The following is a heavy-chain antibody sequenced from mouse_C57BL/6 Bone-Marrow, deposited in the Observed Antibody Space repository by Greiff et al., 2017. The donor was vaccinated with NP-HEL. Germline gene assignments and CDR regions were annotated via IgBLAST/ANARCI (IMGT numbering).Heavy chain of an antibody. V-gene: IGHV3-6*01. CDR2: ISYDGSN. J-gene: IGHJ3*01. D-gene: IGHD1-1*02. CDR3: ALWGFAY. CDR1: GYSITSGYY. Sequence: EVQLQESGPGLVKPSQSLSLTCSVTGYSITSGYYWNWIRQFPGNKLEWMGYISYDGSNNYNPSLKNRISITRDTSKNQFFLKLNSVTTEDTATYYCALWGFAYWGQGTLVTVSA.